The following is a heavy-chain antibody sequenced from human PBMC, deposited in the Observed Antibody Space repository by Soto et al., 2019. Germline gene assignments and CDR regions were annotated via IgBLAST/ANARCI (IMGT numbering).Heavy chain of an antibody. CDR3: AREQCSPLDRYCSDGGVDWVDP. CDR2: ISGSGATT. CDR1: GFSFSSYA. Sequence: EVQLLESGGGLVQPGGSLRLSCAASGFSFSSYAMSWVRQAPGKGLEWVSAISGSGATTFYADSMKGRFTISRDNSRDTLYLQMNSLRAEDTAVYFCAREQCSPLDRYCSDGGVDWVDPWGQGTLVTVSS. J-gene: IGHJ5*02. V-gene: IGHV3-23*01. D-gene: IGHD2-15*01.